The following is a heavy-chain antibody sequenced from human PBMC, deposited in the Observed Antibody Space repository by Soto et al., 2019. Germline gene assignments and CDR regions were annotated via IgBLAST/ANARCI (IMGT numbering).Heavy chain of an antibody. Sequence: DVQLLESGGGLVQPGGSLRLSCAASGFTFRSYAMSWVRQAPGKGLEWVSGISGSGISTHYVDSLKGRFTVSRDNSKNTLYMQMHSPRAEDTAVYNCAKEPVGPDWYFDLWGRGTLVTVSS. V-gene: IGHV3-23*01. J-gene: IGHJ2*01. CDR2: ISGSGIST. CDR1: GFTFRSYA. CDR3: AKEPVGPDWYFDL.